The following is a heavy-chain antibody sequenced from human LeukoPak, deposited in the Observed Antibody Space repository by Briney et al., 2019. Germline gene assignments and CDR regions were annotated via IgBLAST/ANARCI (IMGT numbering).Heavy chain of an antibody. Sequence: GGSLRLSCAASGFTFSKYWMLSVRQAPGHGLKSVSRINTDGTVTTYADSVKGRFTVSRDNADNTMFLQMNSVRDEDTAVYYCATKQWLAPPPDSWGQGTPVTVSS. CDR3: ATKQWLAPPPDS. V-gene: IGHV3-74*01. CDR1: GFTFSKYW. J-gene: IGHJ4*02. CDR2: INTDGTVT. D-gene: IGHD6-19*01.